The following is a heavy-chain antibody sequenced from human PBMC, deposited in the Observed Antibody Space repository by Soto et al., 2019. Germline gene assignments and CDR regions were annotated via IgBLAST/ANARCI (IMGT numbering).Heavy chain of an antibody. CDR1: GLTVSSSY. D-gene: IGHD1-26*01. CDR3: AKDEAGATPRQGFDY. Sequence: GGSLRLSCAASGLTVSSSYMSWVRQAPGKGLQWVSVISGSGGSTYYADSVKGRFTISRDNSKNTLYLQMNSLRAEDTAVYYCAKDEAGATPRQGFDYWGQGTLVTVSS. V-gene: IGHV3-23*01. CDR2: ISGSGGST. J-gene: IGHJ4*02.